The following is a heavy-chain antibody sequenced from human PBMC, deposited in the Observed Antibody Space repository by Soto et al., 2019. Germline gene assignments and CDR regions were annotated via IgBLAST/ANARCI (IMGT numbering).Heavy chain of an antibody. D-gene: IGHD3-9*01. CDR2: IYYSGST. Sequence: PSETLSLTCTVSGGSISSYYWSWIRQPPGKGLEWIGYIYYSGSTYYNPSLKSRVTISVDTSKNQFSLKLSSVTAADTAVYYCARLIPGYDIWTGYTPTEDYYLDYWGQGSLVTVYS. V-gene: IGHV4-59*04. CDR3: ARLIPGYDIWTGYTPTEDYYLDY. CDR1: GGSISSYY. J-gene: IGHJ4*02.